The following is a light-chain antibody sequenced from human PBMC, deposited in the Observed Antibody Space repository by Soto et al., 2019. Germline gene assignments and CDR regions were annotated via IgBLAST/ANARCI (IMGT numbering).Light chain of an antibody. J-gene: IGLJ3*02. V-gene: IGLV1-47*01. CDR2: RNN. CDR3: AAWGNRLGGGV. Sequence: QSVLTQPPSASGTPGQRVTISCSGSSSDIGNNYVYWYQQFPGTAPKLLISRNNQRPSGVPDRFSGSKSGTSASLAISGLRSGVEGDNSGAAWGNRLGGGVFGGGTK. CDR1: SSDIGNNY.